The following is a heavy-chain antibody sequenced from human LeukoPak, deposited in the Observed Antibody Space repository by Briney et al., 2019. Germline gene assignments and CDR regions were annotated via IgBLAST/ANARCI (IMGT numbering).Heavy chain of an antibody. V-gene: IGHV1-18*01. J-gene: IGHJ6*02. Sequence: ASVKVSCKTSGYTFTSYGINWVRQAPGQGLEWMGRISAHNGNANYAQKFQGRVTITRDTSASTAYMELSSLRSEDTAVYYCARDGYCSSTSCYGDYYYYGMDVWGQGTTVTVSS. CDR1: GYTFTSYG. D-gene: IGHD2-2*01. CDR2: ISAHNGNA. CDR3: ARDGYCSSTSCYGDYYYYGMDV.